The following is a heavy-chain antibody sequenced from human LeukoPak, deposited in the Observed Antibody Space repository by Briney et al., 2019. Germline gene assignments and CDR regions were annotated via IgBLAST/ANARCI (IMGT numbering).Heavy chain of an antibody. CDR2: IKSKTDGGTT. CDR1: GFTFSNAW. Sequence: PGGSLRLSCAASGFTFSNAWMSWVRQAPGKGLEWVGRIKSKTDGGTTDYAAPVKGRFTISRDDSKNTLYLQMNSLRAEDTAVYYCARLSSSSLYLIVRSLGAFDIWGQGTMVTVSS. D-gene: IGHD6-6*01. J-gene: IGHJ3*02. CDR3: ARLSSSSLYLIVRSLGAFDI. V-gene: IGHV3-15*01.